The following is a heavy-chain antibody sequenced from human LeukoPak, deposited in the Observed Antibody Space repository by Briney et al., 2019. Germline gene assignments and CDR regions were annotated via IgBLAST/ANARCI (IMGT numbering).Heavy chain of an antibody. J-gene: IGHJ4*02. D-gene: IGHD1-7*01. V-gene: IGHV4-59*01. CDR2: IHYTGST. CDR1: GASISDSW. CDR3: ARTGTNGGY. Sequence: PSETLSLTCAVSGASISDSWRSWIRQPPGKGLEWIGYIHYTGSTMYNPSLKSRVTISVDTSKNHFSLELTSVTAADTAVYYCARTGTNGGYWGQGTLVTVSS.